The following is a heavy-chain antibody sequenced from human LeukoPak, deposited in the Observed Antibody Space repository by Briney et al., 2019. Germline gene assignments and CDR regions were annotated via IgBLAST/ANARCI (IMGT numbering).Heavy chain of an antibody. Sequence: SETLSLTXAVSGYSISSDYYWGWIRQPPGKGLEWIGSIYHSGSTYYNPSLKSRVTISVDTSKNQFSLKLSSVTAADTAVYYCARPYSSSARGAFDIWGQGTMVTVSS. V-gene: IGHV4-38-2*01. CDR1: GYSISSDYY. CDR2: IYHSGST. CDR3: ARPYSSSARGAFDI. J-gene: IGHJ3*02. D-gene: IGHD6-6*01.